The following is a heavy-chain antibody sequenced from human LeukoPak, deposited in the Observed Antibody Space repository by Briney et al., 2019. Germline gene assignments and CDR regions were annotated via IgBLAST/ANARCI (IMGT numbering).Heavy chain of an antibody. J-gene: IGHJ3*02. D-gene: IGHD2-2*01. CDR1: GFTFSSYA. V-gene: IGHV3-23*01. CDR2: ISGSGGST. Sequence: GGSLRLPCAASGFTFSSYAMSWVRQAPGKGLEWVSAISGSGGSTYYADSVKGRFTISRDNSKNTLYLQMNSLRAEDTAVYYCAKPGTDRVVVPAKNAFDIWGQGTMVTVSS. CDR3: AKPGTDRVVVPAKNAFDI.